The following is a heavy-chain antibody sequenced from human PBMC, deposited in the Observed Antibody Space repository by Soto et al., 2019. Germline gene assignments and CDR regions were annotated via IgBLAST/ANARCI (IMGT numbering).Heavy chain of an antibody. CDR2: IYPSDSDT. D-gene: IGHD6-19*01. J-gene: IGHJ4*02. CDR1: GYSFTNYW. Sequence: EVQLVQSGAEVKKQGESLKISCKGSGYSFTNYWIGWVRQMPGKGLEWMGIIYPSDSDTRYNPSFQGQVTISADKSISTAYLQWSSLKASDTAMYYCASIYTSGWYYFYYWGQGTLVTVSS. CDR3: ASIYTSGWYYFYY. V-gene: IGHV5-51*03.